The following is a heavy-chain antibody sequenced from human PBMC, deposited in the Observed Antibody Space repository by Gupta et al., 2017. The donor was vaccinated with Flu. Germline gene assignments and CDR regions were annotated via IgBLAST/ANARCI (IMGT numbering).Heavy chain of an antibody. V-gene: IGHV4-59*01. CDR1: GGSISSYY. CDR2: IYYSGST. J-gene: IGHJ5*02. CDR3: ARVSFGWPVTYNWFDP. D-gene: IGHD4-17*01. Sequence: QVQLQESGPGLVKPSETLSLTCTVSGGSISSYYWSWIRQHPGKGLEWIGYIYYSGSTNYNPSLKSRVTISVDTSKNQFSLKLSSVTAADTAVYYCARVSFGWPVTYNWFDPWGQGTLVTVSS.